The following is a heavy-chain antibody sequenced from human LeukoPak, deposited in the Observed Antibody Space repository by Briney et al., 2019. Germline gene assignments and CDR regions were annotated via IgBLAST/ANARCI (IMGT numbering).Heavy chain of an antibody. Sequence: SETLSLTCTVSGGSSSRGAYFWNWIRQPPGKGLEWIGYIYYSGSTYYNPSLKSRVSISVDTSKNQFSLKVSSVTAADTAVYYCARAGMAIETAGTIHNWFDPWGEGTQVTVSS. CDR3: ARAGMAIETAGTIHNWFDP. J-gene: IGHJ5*02. CDR2: IYYSGST. CDR1: GGSSSRGAYF. V-gene: IGHV4-30-4*08. D-gene: IGHD6-13*01.